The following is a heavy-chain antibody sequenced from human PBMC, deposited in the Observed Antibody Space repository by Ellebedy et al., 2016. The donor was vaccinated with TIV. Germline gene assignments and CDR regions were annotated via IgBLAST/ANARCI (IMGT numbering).Heavy chain of an antibody. D-gene: IGHD5-24*01. CDR2: IIPILGMT. CDR1: GGTFFSYT. V-gene: IGHV1-69*04. J-gene: IGHJ4*02. Sequence: ASVKVSCKASGGTFFSYTLSWVRQAPGQGLEWMGRIIPILGMTNYAQKFQGRVTIAADESTSTVYMELSSLRSEDTAVYYCARDQGGYNPVDSWGQGNLVIVSS. CDR3: ARDQGGYNPVDS.